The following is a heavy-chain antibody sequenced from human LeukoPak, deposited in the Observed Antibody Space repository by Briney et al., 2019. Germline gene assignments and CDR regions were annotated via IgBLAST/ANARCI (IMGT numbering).Heavy chain of an antibody. CDR3: ARDYMVRGVMPLFDP. J-gene: IGHJ5*02. D-gene: IGHD3-10*01. V-gene: IGHV3-7*01. CDR2: IKQDGSEK. Sequence: PGGSLRLSCAASGFTFSSYWRSWVRQAPGKGLEWVANIKQDGSEKYYVDSVKGRFTISRDNAKNSLYLQMNSLRAEDTAVYYCARDYMVRGVMPLFDPWGQGTLVTVSS. CDR1: GFTFSSYW.